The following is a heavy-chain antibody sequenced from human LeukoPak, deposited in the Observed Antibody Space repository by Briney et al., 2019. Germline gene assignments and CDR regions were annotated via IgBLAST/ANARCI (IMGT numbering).Heavy chain of an antibody. J-gene: IGHJ4*02. CDR1: GYTFTSYG. Sequence: ASVKVSCKASGYTFTSYGISWVRQAPGQGLEWMGWISAYNGNTNYAQKFQGRVTMTEDTSTDTAYMELSSLRSEDTAVYYCATGLGTPRDYWGQGTLVTVSS. CDR2: ISAYNGNT. D-gene: IGHD1/OR15-1a*01. V-gene: IGHV1-18*01. CDR3: ATGLGTPRDY.